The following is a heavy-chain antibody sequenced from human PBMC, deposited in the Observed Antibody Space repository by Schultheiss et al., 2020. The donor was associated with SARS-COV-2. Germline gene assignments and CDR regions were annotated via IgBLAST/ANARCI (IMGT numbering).Heavy chain of an antibody. CDR3: AREGISERGYSGYDPPRERYYYYMDV. V-gene: IGHV3-74*01. D-gene: IGHD5-12*01. CDR1: GFTFSSYW. Sequence: GGSLRLSCAASGFTFSSYWMHWVRQAPGKGLVWVSRINSDGSSTSYADSVKGRFTISRDNAKNTLYLQMNSLRAEDTAVYYCAREGISERGYSGYDPPRERYYYYMDVWGKGTTVTVSS. J-gene: IGHJ6*03. CDR2: INSDGSST.